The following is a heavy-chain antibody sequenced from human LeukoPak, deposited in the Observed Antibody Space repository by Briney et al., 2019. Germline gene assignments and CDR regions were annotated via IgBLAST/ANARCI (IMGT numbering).Heavy chain of an antibody. D-gene: IGHD2-15*01. V-gene: IGHV3-74*01. J-gene: IGHJ3*02. Sequence: SVKGRFTISRDNAKNTLYLQMNSLSAEDTAVYYCARDAVPYCSGGSCYDNYALDIWGQGTTVTVSS. CDR3: ARDAVPYCSGGSCYDNYALDI.